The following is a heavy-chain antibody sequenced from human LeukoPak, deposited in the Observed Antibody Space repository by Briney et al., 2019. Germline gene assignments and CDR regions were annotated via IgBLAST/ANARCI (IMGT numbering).Heavy chain of an antibody. CDR2: IYHSGST. CDR3: ARAYCGGDCYLYFDL. Sequence: SGTLSLTCAVSGDSISSSNWWSWVRQPPGKGLEWIGEIYHSGSTNYNPSLKSRVTISVDKSKNQFSLKLSSVTAADTAVYYCARAYCGGDCYLYFDLWGRGTLVTVSS. V-gene: IGHV4-4*02. D-gene: IGHD2-21*02. CDR1: GDSISSSNW. J-gene: IGHJ2*01.